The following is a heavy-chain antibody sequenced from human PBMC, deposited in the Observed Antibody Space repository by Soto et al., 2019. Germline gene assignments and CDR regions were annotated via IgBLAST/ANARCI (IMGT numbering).Heavy chain of an antibody. Sequence: GGSLRLSCEASGFTFSNYAMSWVRQAPGKGLEWVSAISGSGFSRYYADSVKGRFTIYRDNYKNTLFLQMNSLRAEDTAVYYCAKDYRDFSPPYFFDYWGQGTLVTVSS. CDR1: GFTFSNYA. CDR3: AKDYRDFSPPYFFDY. D-gene: IGHD4-17*01. V-gene: IGHV3-23*01. J-gene: IGHJ4*01. CDR2: ISGSGFSR.